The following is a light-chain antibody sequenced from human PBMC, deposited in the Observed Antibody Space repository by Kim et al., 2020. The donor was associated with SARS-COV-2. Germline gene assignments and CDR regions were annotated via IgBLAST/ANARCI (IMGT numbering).Light chain of an antibody. J-gene: IGKJ4*01. V-gene: IGKV1-5*03. Sequence: DIQMTQSPSTLSASVGDRVTITCRASQSISSWLAWYQQKPGKAPKLLISMASSLESGVPSRFSGSGSGTEFTLTISSLQPDDFATYYCQHYNSYPLTFGGGTKVDIK. CDR2: MAS. CDR1: QSISSW. CDR3: QHYNSYPLT.